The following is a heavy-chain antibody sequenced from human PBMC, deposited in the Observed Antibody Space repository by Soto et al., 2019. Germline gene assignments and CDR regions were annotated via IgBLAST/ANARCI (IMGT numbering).Heavy chain of an antibody. V-gene: IGHV4-39*07. D-gene: IGHD3-22*01. J-gene: IGHJ4*02. CDR2: IYHSGST. Sequence: SETLSLTSTVSCGSISSSGYYCVWIRQPPGKWLKWIGKIYHSGSTNYNPSLKSRVTISIDASKNQFSLRLSSVTAADTAVYYCARSMFYSDGSNYSPFDYWGQGTLVTVSS. CDR1: CGSISSSGYY. CDR3: ARSMFYSDGSNYSPFDY.